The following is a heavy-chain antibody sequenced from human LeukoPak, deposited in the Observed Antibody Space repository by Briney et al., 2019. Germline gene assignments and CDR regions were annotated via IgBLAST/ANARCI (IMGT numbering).Heavy chain of an antibody. CDR3: ARDHRYAFDN. V-gene: IGHV3-48*01. J-gene: IGHJ4*01. Sequence: GGSLRLSCAASGFNFIDYSMNWVRQAPGKGLEWTSYIGISSGNTKYADSVKGRFTISRDKARNSQYLQMNSLRVEDTAVYYCARDHRYAFDNWGHGTLVAVSS. CDR1: GFNFIDYS. D-gene: IGHD5-12*01. CDR2: IGISSGNT.